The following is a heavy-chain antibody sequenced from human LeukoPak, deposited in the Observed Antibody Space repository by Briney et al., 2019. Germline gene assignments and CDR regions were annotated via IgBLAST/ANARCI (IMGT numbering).Heavy chain of an antibody. CDR1: GYTFTSYY. Sequence: GASVKVSFVASGYTFTSYYMDWVRQAPGQGLDWMGIINPSGGSTSYAQKFQCRVTMIRETSTSTVYMELSSLRSEDTAVYYCASSKGPPLYDFWSGCFVYWGQGTLVTVSS. J-gene: IGHJ4*02. V-gene: IGHV1-46*01. CDR3: ASSKGPPLYDFWSGCFVY. CDR2: INPSGGST. D-gene: IGHD3-3*01.